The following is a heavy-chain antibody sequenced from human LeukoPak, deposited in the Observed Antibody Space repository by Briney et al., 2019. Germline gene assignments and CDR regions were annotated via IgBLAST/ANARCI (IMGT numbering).Heavy chain of an antibody. CDR3: ARHPYYDSSGYPFDY. D-gene: IGHD3-22*01. V-gene: IGHV4-59*08. CDR2: IYYSGST. Sequence: SETLSLTCTVSGGSISSYYWSWIRQPPGKGLEWIGYIYYSGSTNYNPSLKSRVTISVDTSKNQFSLKLSSVTAADTAVYYCARHPYYDSSGYPFDYWGQGTLVTVSS. J-gene: IGHJ4*02. CDR1: GGSISSYY.